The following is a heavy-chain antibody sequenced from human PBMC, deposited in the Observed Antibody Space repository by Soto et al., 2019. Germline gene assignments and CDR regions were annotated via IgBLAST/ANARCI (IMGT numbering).Heavy chain of an antibody. Sequence: PGGSLRLSCAASGFTFSSYGMHWVRQAPGKGLEWVAVISYDGSNKYYADSVKGRFTISRDNSKNTLYLQMNSLRAEDTAVYYCAKDQSIMGYSYGYPDYWGQGTLVTVSS. CDR2: ISYDGSNK. CDR3: AKDQSIMGYSYGYPDY. CDR1: GFTFSSYG. V-gene: IGHV3-30*18. J-gene: IGHJ4*02. D-gene: IGHD5-18*01.